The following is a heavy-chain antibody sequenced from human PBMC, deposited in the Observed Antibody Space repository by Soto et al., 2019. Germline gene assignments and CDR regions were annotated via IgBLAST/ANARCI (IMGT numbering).Heavy chain of an antibody. Sequence: ASVKVSCKASGYTFTSYGISWVRQAPGQGLEWMGWISAYNGNTNYAQKLQGRVTMTTDTSTSTAYMELRSLRSDDTAVYYCARSPGSVDFWSGYYPYGMDVWGQGTTVTAP. CDR1: GYTFTSYG. CDR3: ARSPGSVDFWSGYYPYGMDV. V-gene: IGHV1-18*01. D-gene: IGHD3-3*01. J-gene: IGHJ6*02. CDR2: ISAYNGNT.